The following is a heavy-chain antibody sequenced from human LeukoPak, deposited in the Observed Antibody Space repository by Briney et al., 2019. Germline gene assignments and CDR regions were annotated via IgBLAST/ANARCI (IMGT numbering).Heavy chain of an antibody. J-gene: IGHJ5*02. D-gene: IGHD4-17*01. CDR2: ISGSGGST. V-gene: IGHV3-23*01. CDR1: GFTFSSYA. CDR3: AKDGGDYAVLPLHNWFDP. Sequence: PGGSLRLSCAASGFTFSSYAMSWVRQAPGKGLEWVSAISGSGGSTYYADSVKGRFTISRDNSKNTLYLQMNSLRAEDTAVYYCAKDGGDYAVLPLHNWFDPWGQGTLVTVSS.